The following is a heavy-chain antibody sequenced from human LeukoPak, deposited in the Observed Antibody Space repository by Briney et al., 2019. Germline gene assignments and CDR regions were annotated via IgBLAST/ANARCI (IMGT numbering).Heavy chain of an antibody. D-gene: IGHD3-22*01. CDR2: INHSGST. J-gene: IGHJ4*02. V-gene: IGHV4-34*01. CDR3: AVKPGYYYDSSGYYN. Sequence: SETLSLTCAVYGGSFSGYYWSWIRQPPGKGLEWIGEINHSGSTNYNPSLKSRVTISLDTSKNQFSLKLSSVTAADTAVYYCAVKPGYYYDSSGYYNWGQGTLVTVSS. CDR1: GGSFSGYY.